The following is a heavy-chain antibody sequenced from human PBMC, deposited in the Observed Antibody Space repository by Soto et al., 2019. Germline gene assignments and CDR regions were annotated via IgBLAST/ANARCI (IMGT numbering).Heavy chain of an antibody. J-gene: IGHJ6*02. D-gene: IGHD6-13*01. V-gene: IGHV1-3*01. CDR2: INAGNGNT. Sequence: GASVKVSCKASGYTFTSYAMHWVRQAPGRRLEWMGWINAGNGNTKYSQKFQGRVTITRDTSASTAYMELSSLRSEDTAVYYCASSVQQLVIYYYGMDVWGQGTTVTVSS. CDR1: GYTFTSYA. CDR3: ASSVQQLVIYYYGMDV.